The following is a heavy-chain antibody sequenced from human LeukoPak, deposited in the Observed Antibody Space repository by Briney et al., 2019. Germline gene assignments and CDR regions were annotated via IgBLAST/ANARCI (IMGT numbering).Heavy chain of an antibody. CDR2: IYYSGST. V-gene: IGHV4-39*07. Sequence: PSETLSLTCTVSGGSISSSSYYRGWIRQPPGKGLEWIRSIYYSGSTYYNPSLKRRVTISVDTSKKQFSLKLSSVTAADTAVYYCARDYRGKYDYWGQGTLVTVSS. D-gene: IGHD3-16*01. CDR1: GGSISSSSYY. J-gene: IGHJ4*02. CDR3: ARDYRGKYDY.